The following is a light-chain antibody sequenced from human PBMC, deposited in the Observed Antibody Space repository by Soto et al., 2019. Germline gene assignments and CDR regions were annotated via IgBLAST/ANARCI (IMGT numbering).Light chain of an antibody. CDR1: SSDIGAGYNY. Sequence: QSVLTQPASVSGSPGQSLTISCTGTSSDIGAGYNYISWYQHHPGKDPKLIIYGVINRPSGVSHRFSATQSGNTASLTISGLQAEDEADYYCSSYTTSTTLLFGGGTKLTVL. CDR2: GVI. V-gene: IGLV2-14*01. J-gene: IGLJ2*01. CDR3: SSYTTSTTLL.